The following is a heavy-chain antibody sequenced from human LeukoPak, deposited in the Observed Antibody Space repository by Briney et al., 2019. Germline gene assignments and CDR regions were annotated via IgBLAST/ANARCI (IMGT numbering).Heavy chain of an antibody. V-gene: IGHV3-48*03. D-gene: IGHD4-23*01. CDR3: ARGVVETPDALDM. CDR1: GFTFSSYE. J-gene: IGHJ3*02. Sequence: GGSLRLSCAASGFTFSSYEMSWVRQAPGKGLEWVSYINSGGSNIQYADSVKGRFTISRDNARNSLYLQMNSLRAEDTAVYYCARGVVETPDALDMWGRGTMVIVSS. CDR2: INSGGSNI.